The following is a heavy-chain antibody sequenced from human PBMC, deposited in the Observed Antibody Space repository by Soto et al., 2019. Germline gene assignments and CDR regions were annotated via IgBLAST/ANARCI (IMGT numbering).Heavy chain of an antibody. V-gene: IGHV1-69*12. J-gene: IGHJ3*02. D-gene: IGHD4-17*01. Sequence: QVQLVQSGAEVKKPGSSVKVSCKASGGTFSSYAISWVRQVPGQGLERMGGIIPIFGTANYAQTFQGRVTITADESTSTAYMELSSLRSEDTAVYYCAREKGPVEVRDYSFDIWGQGTMVTVSS. CDR3: AREKGPVEVRDYSFDI. CDR1: GGTFSSYA. CDR2: IIPIFGTA.